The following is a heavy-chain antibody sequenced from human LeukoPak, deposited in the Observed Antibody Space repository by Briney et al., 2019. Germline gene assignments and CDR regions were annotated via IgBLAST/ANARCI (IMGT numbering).Heavy chain of an antibody. CDR2: ISYDGSNK. D-gene: IGHD3-10*01. V-gene: IGHV3-30*04. CDR1: GFTFSSYA. CDR3: ARGKGYYHFDY. Sequence: GGSLRLSCAASGFTFSSYAMHWVRQAPGKGLEWVAVISYDGSNKYYADSVKGRFTISRDNSKNKLYLQMNSLRAEDTAVYYCARGKGYYHFDYWGQGTLVTVSS. J-gene: IGHJ4*02.